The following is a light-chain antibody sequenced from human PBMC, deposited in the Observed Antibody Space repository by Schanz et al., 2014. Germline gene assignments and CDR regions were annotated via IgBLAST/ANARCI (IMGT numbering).Light chain of an antibody. Sequence: QSALAQPASVSGSPGQSITISCTGTTRDVANHNIVSWYQQHPGKAPKLMIYDDIKRPSGVSNRFSGSKSGNTASLTISGLQPDDESDYYCCSHAGRYTWIFGGGTKLTVL. J-gene: IGLJ2*01. CDR1: TRDVANHNI. CDR3: CSHAGRYTWI. CDR2: DDI. V-gene: IGLV2-23*01.